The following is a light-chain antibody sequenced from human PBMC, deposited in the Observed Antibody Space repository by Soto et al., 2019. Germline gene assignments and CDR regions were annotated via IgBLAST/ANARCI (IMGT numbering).Light chain of an antibody. Sequence: QSVLTQPASVSGSPGQSITIPCTGTSSDVGGYNYVSWYQQHPGKAPKLMIYEVSNRPSGVSNRFSGSKSGNTASLTISGLQAEDEADYYCSSYTSSSTYVFGTRTKVTVL. CDR2: EVS. V-gene: IGLV2-14*01. CDR3: SSYTSSSTYV. J-gene: IGLJ1*01. CDR1: SSDVGGYNY.